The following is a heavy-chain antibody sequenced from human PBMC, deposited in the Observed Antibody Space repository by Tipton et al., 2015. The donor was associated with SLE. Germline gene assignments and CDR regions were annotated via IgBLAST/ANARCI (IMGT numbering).Heavy chain of an antibody. CDR2: ISAHNGNS. CDR3: VRNQQMDV. CDR1: GFNFVNYG. J-gene: IGHJ6*03. V-gene: IGHV1-18*01. D-gene: IGHD1-14*01. Sequence: QVQLVQSGAEVKKPGASVTLSCRASGFNFVNYGFSWVRQAPGQGLELMGWISAHNGNSYYVQNLQGRVTMTTDTSTRTVYMELRGLRPDDTALYFCVRNQQMDVWGKGTTVSVSS.